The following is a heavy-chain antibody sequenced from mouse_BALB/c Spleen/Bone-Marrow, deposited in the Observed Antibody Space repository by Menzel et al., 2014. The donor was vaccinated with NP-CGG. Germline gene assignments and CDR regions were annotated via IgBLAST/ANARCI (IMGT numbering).Heavy chain of an antibody. CDR1: GYTFTSYY. CDR3: AREGGRYDFDY. CDR2: IYPGNVYT. J-gene: IGHJ2*01. Sequence: QVQLQQSGPELVKPGASVRISCKASGYTFTSYYIHWVKQRPGQGLEWIGWIYPGNVYTKYNEKFKGKATLTADKSSSTAYMQLSSLTSEDSAVYFCAREGGRYDFDYWGQGTTLTVSS. D-gene: IGHD2-14*01. V-gene: IGHV1S56*01.